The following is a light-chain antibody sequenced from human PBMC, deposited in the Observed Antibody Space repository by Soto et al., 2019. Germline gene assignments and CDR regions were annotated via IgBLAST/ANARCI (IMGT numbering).Light chain of an antibody. Sequence: EIVMTQSPATLSVSPGERATLSCRASQNISSNLAWYQQKPGQAPRLLIYGASTRATGIPARFSGSGSGTEFTLTISSLQSEDFAVYYCQQYSYWPLTFGGGTKVEIK. J-gene: IGKJ4*01. V-gene: IGKV3-15*01. CDR3: QQYSYWPLT. CDR2: GAS. CDR1: QNISSN.